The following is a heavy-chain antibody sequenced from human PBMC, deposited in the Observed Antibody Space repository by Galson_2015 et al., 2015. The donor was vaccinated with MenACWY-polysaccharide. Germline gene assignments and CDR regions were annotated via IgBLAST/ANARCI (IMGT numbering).Heavy chain of an antibody. Sequence: SETLSLTCTVSGGSVRSASYYWGWLRQPPGGGLEWIGYMSYSGRANSNPSLKSRVTISLDTSKNQFSLRLTSVTAADTAIYYCAREPTYSGSFGWFDPWGQGTLVTVSS. V-gene: IGHV4-61*01. CDR3: AREPTYSGSFGWFDP. J-gene: IGHJ5*02. CDR1: GGSVRSASYY. CDR2: MSYSGRA. D-gene: IGHD1-26*01.